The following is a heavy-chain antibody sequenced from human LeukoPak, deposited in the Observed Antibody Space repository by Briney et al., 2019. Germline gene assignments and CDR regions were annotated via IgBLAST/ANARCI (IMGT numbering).Heavy chain of an antibody. Sequence: GRSLRLSCAASGFTFSSYGMHWVRQAPGKGLEWEAVIWYDGSNKYYADSVKGRFTISRDNSKNTLYLQMNSLRAEDTAVYYCARDHPPFPVYSGGSCYLTTDYWGHGTLVTVSS. CDR3: ARDHPPFPVYSGGSCYLTTDY. CDR2: IWYDGSNK. CDR1: GFTFSSYG. J-gene: IGHJ4*01. D-gene: IGHD2-15*01. V-gene: IGHV3-33*01.